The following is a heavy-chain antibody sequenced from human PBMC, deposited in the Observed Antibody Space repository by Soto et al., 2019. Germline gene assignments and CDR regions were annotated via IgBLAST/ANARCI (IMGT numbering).Heavy chain of an antibody. D-gene: IGHD2-15*01. J-gene: IGHJ4*02. V-gene: IGHV3-23*01. Sequence: GGSLRLSCAAAGFSVSTSHISWVRQAPGKGLEWVSTISVSDATYYANSVKGRFTISRDNSKSTLYLQMNSLRAEDTAVYYCAKVGVVVGATWTPDYWGQGALVTVS. CDR3: AKVGVVVGATWTPDY. CDR1: GFSVSTSH. CDR2: ISVSDAT.